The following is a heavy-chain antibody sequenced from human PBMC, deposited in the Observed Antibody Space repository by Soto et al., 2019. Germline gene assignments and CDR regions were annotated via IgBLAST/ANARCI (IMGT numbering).Heavy chain of an antibody. J-gene: IGHJ4*02. D-gene: IGHD3-9*01. Sequence: GGSLRLSCAASGFTFSNYAMSWVRQAPGKGLEWVSAISGSGGSTYYADSVKGRFTISRDNSKNTLYLQIDSLRAEDTAIYYCANIRPSALTGPRSFDYWGQGTLVTVSS. CDR1: GFTFSNYA. V-gene: IGHV3-23*01. CDR2: ISGSGGST. CDR3: ANIRPSALTGPRSFDY.